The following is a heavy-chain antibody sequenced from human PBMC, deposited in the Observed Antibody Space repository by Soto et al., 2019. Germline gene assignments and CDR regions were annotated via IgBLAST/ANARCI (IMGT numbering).Heavy chain of an antibody. CDR1: GYTFTSYD. CDR3: ARAETYYDFWSGYPYGMDV. CDR2: MNPNSGNT. J-gene: IGHJ6*02. D-gene: IGHD3-3*01. V-gene: IGHV1-8*01. Sequence: ASVKVSCKASGYTFTSYDINWVRQATGQGLEWMGWMNPNSGNTGYAQKFQGRVTMTRNTSISTAYMELSSLRSEDTAVYYCARAETYYDFWSGYPYGMDVWGQGTTVTVSS.